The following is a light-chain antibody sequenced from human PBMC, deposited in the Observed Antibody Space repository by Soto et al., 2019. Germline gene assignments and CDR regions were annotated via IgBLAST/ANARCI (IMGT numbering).Light chain of an antibody. Sequence: DTKVNHYPSTLSASVEDRVTITCRASQSIGSWLAWYQQKPGKAPNLLIYKTSILETGVPSRFSGSGSGTDFTLTLRCLQSEDFATYYCQQYYSYPPITFGQGTRLEIK. CDR1: QSIGSW. J-gene: IGKJ5*01. CDR2: KTS. CDR3: QQYYSYPPIT. V-gene: IGKV1-5*03.